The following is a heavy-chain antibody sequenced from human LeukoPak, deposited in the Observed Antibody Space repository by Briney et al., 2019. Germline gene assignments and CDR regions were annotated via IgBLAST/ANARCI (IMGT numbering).Heavy chain of an antibody. J-gene: IGHJ4*02. V-gene: IGHV3-7*01. CDR1: GLTFSSYW. Sequence: GGSLRLSCAASGLTFSSYWMSWVRQAPEKGLEWVAKIKPDGSEIYRVDSVQGRFTISRDNAQNSLYLQMNSLRAEDTAVYYCATSRFYLESWGQGTLVTVSS. CDR2: IKPDGSEI. CDR3: ATSRFYLES.